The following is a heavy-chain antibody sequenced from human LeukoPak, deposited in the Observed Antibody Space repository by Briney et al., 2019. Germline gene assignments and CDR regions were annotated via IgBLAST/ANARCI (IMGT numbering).Heavy chain of an antibody. Sequence: SETLSLTCTVSGGSISSSSYYWGWIRQPPGKGLEWIGSIYYSGSTYYNPSLKSRVTISVDTSKNQFSLKLSSVTAADTAVYYCARRISTRRGETCSSTSCYFDYWGQGTLVTVSS. CDR1: GGSISSSSYY. CDR3: ARRISTRRGETCSSTSCYFDY. J-gene: IGHJ4*02. CDR2: IYYSGST. V-gene: IGHV4-39*01. D-gene: IGHD2-2*01.